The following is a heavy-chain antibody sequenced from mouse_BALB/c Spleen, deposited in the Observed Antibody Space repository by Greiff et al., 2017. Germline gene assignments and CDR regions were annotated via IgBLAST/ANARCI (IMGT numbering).Heavy chain of an antibody. D-gene: IGHD2-1*01. CDR3: ASYGNYAMDY. CDR1: GFNIKDYY. J-gene: IGHJ4*01. Sequence: VQLQQSGAELVRPGALVKLSCKASGFNIKDYYMHWVKQRPEQGLEWIGWIDPENGNTIYDPKFQGKASITADTSSNTAYLQLSSLTSEDTAVYYCASYGNYAMDYWGHGTSVTVSS. CDR2: IDPENGNT. V-gene: IGHV14-1*02.